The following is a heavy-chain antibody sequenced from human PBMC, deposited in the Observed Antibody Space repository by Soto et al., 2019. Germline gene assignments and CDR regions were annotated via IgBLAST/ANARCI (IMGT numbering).Heavy chain of an antibody. CDR2: ISNSGAST. V-gene: IGHV3-23*01. CDR3: ARDPEAAGTVNWFDP. J-gene: IGHJ5*02. D-gene: IGHD6-13*01. Sequence: GGSLRLSCAASGFTFSSHAMTWVRQAPGKGLEWVSGISNSGASTYYADSVKGRFTISRDNSKNTLYLQMSSLRVEDTAVYYCARDPEAAGTVNWFDPWGQGTLVTVSS. CDR1: GFTFSSHA.